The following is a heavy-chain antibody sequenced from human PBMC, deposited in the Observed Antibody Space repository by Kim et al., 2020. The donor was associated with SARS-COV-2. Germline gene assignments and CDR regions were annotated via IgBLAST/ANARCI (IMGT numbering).Heavy chain of an antibody. V-gene: IGHV4-34*01. CDR3: ARGRMAARPLNWFDP. J-gene: IGHJ5*02. CDR1: GGSFSGYY. Sequence: SETLSLTCAVYGGSFSGYYWSWIRQPPGKGLEWIGEINHSGSTNYNPSLKSRVTISVDTSKNQFSLKLSSVTAADTAVYYCARGRMAARPLNWFDPWGQG. CDR2: INHSGST. D-gene: IGHD6-6*01.